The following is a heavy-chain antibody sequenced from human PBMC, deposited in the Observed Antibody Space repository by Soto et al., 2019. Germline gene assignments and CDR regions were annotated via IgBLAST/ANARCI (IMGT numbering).Heavy chain of an antibody. CDR1: GFTVSSNY. D-gene: IGHD1-1*01. V-gene: IGHV3-66*04. CDR3: ARQTGTYYYYYYMDV. CDR2: IYRGGST. Sequence: EVQLVESGGGLVQPGGSLRLSCAASGFTVSSNYMSWVRQAPGKGLEWVSVIYRGGSTYYADSVKGRFTISRDNSKNTLYLQMNSLRAEDTAVYYCARQTGTYYYYYYMDVWGKGTTVTVSS. J-gene: IGHJ6*03.